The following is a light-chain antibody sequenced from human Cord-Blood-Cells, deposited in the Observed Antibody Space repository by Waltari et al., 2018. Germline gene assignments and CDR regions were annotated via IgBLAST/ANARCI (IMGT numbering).Light chain of an antibody. Sequence: QSALTQPVSVSGSPGQSITLHCTGPRSDVAGYNLVSCYQQQPGKAPKLMIYEGSKRPSGVSNRFSGSKSGNTASLTISGLQAEDEADYYCCSYAGSSTLVFGGGTKLTVL. V-gene: IGLV2-23*01. J-gene: IGLJ3*02. CDR2: EGS. CDR3: CSYAGSSTLV. CDR1: RSDVAGYNL.